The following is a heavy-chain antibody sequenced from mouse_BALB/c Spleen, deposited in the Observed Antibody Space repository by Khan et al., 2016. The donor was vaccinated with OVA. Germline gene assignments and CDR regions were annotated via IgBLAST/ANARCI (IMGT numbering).Heavy chain of an antibody. CDR2: IYPGSGST. V-gene: IGHV1-77*01. J-gene: IGHJ2*01. D-gene: IGHD1-1*01. CDR1: GYTFTDYI. Sequence: QVQLQQSGPVLVKPGASVKMSCKASGYTFTDYIINWVRQRTGQGLEWIGQIYPGSGSTYYNEKFKGKATLTADKSSNTAYMQLGSLTSEDSAVYCGARSGYGSLGYWGQGTTLTVSS. CDR3: ARSGYGSLGY.